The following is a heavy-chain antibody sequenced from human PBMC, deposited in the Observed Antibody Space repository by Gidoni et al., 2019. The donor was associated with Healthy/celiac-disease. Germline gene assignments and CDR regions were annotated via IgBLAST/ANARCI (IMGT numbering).Heavy chain of an antibody. V-gene: IGHV4-38-2*02. J-gene: IGHJ4*02. Sequence: QVQLQESGPGLVKPSETLSLTCTVSGYSISSGYYWGWIRQPPGKGLEWIGSTYHSGSTYYNPSLKSRVTISVDTSKNQFSLKLSSVTAADTAVYYCARSPSSISPSIAVAGTYFDYWGQGTLVTVSS. CDR3: ARSPSSISPSIAVAGTYFDY. CDR2: TYHSGST. D-gene: IGHD6-19*01. CDR1: GYSISSGYY.